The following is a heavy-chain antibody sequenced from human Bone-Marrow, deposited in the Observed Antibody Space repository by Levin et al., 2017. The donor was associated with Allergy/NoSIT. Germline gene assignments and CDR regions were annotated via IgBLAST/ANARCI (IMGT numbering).Heavy chain of an antibody. CDR3: ARQGEGGSYRDFDY. CDR1: GGSISSSSYY. D-gene: IGHD1-26*01. CDR2: IYYSGST. J-gene: IGHJ4*02. Sequence: SQTLSLTCTVSGGSISSSSYYWGWIRQPPGKGLEWIGSIYYSGSTYYNPSLKSRVTISVDTSKNQFSLKLSSVTAADTSVYYCARQGEGGSYRDFDYWGQGTLVTVSS. V-gene: IGHV4-39*01.